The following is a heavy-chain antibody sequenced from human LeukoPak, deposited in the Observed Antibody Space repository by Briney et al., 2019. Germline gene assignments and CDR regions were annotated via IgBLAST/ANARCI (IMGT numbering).Heavy chain of an antibody. V-gene: IGHV4-34*01. J-gene: IGHJ5*02. CDR3: AREGGDRFDP. Sequence: SETLSLTCAVYGGSFSGYYWSWIRQPPGKGLEWIGEINHSGSTNYNPSLKSRVTISVDTSKNQFSLKLSSVTAADTAVYYCAREGGDRFDPWGQGTLVTVSS. CDR2: INHSGST. CDR1: GGSFSGYY.